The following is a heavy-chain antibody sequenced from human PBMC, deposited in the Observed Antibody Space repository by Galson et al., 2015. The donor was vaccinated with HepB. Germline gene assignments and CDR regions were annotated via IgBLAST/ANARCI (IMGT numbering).Heavy chain of an antibody. J-gene: IGHJ4*02. CDR2: ISYDGSNK. Sequence: SLRLSCAASGFTFSSYGMHWVRQAPGKGLEWVAVISYDGSNKYYADSVKGRFTISRDNSKNTLYLQMNSLRAEDTAVYYCAKPYYDFWSGYYSQAFDYWGQGTLVTVSS. CDR1: GFTFSSYG. V-gene: IGHV3-30*18. D-gene: IGHD3-3*01. CDR3: AKPYYDFWSGYYSQAFDY.